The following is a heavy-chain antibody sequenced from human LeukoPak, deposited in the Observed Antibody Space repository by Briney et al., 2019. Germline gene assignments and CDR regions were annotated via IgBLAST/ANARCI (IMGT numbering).Heavy chain of an antibody. Sequence: SETLSLTCTVSGGSISSGAHYWGWIRQPPGKGLEWIGSIYYSGTTYYNASLKSRVTISIDTSKNHFSLKVTSVTAADAAVYYCARISIVAKMRGADYWGQGTLVTVYS. J-gene: IGHJ4*02. V-gene: IGHV4-39*07. D-gene: IGHD1-26*01. CDR2: IYYSGTT. CDR1: GGSISSGAHY. CDR3: ARISIVAKMRGADY.